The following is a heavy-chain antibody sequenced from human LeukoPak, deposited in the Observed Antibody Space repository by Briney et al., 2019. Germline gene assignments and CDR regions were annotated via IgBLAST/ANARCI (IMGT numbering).Heavy chain of an antibody. Sequence: ASVKVSCKASGYTFTSYYMHWVRQAPGQGLEWMGIINPSGGSTSYAQKFQGRVTMTRDTSTSTVYMELSGLRSEDTAVYYCARGEASNDFWSGPYNWFDPWGQGTLVTVSS. V-gene: IGHV1-46*01. CDR2: INPSGGST. D-gene: IGHD3-3*01. J-gene: IGHJ5*02. CDR3: ARGEASNDFWSGPYNWFDP. CDR1: GYTFTSYY.